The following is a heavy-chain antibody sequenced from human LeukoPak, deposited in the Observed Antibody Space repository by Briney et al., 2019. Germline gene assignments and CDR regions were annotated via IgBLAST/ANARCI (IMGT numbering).Heavy chain of an antibody. CDR2: IYHSGST. V-gene: IGHV4-38-2*02. D-gene: IGHD3-9*01. J-gene: IGHJ4*02. Sequence: SETLSLTCTVSGYSISSGYYWGWIRQPPGKGLEWIGSIYHSGSTYYNPSLKSRVTISVDTSKNQFSLKLSSVTAADTAVYYCARVISFDWFPSTFDYWGQGTLVTVSS. CDR3: ARVISFDWFPSTFDY. CDR1: GYSISSGYY.